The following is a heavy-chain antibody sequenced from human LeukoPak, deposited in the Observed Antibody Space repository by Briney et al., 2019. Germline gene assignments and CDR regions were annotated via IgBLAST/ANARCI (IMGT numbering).Heavy chain of an antibody. D-gene: IGHD3-16*01. CDR3: ASHVSGDYYYYYMDV. CDR2: IYYSGST. CDR1: GGSISSYY. V-gene: IGHV4-59*06. Sequence: SETLSLTCTVSGGSISSYYWSWIRQHPGKGLEWIGYIYYSGSTYYNPSLKSRVTISVDTSKNQFSLKLSSVTAADTAVYYCASHVSGDYYYYYMDVWGKGTTVTVSS. J-gene: IGHJ6*03.